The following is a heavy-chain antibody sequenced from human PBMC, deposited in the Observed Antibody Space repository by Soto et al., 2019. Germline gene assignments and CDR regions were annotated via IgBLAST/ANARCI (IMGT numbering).Heavy chain of an antibody. CDR1: GGSISSYY. CDR2: IYYSGST. Sequence: PSETLSLTCTVFGGSISSYYWSWIRQPPGKGLEWIGYIYYSGSTNYNPSLTSRVTISVDTSKNQFSLKLSSVTAADTAVYYCARGDYGGIDYWGQGTLVTVSS. D-gene: IGHD4-17*01. CDR3: ARGDYGGIDY. J-gene: IGHJ4*02. V-gene: IGHV4-59*01.